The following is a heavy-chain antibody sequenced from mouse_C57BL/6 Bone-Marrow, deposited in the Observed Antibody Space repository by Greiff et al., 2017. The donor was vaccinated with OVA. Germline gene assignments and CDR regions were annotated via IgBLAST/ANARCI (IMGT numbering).Heavy chain of an antibody. CDR2: IDPENGDT. CDR1: GFNIKDDY. J-gene: IGHJ3*01. CDR3: TPFFYGSPAWFAY. D-gene: IGHD1-1*01. V-gene: IGHV14-4*01. Sequence: EVQLQESGAELVRPGASVKLSCTASGFNIKDDYMHWVKQRPEHGLEWIGWIDPENGDTEYASKFQGKATITADTSSNTAYLQLSSLTSEDTAVYYCTPFFYGSPAWFAYWGQGTLVTVSA.